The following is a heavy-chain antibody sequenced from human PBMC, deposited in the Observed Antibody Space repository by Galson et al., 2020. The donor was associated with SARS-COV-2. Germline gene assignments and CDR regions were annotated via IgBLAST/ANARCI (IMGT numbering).Heavy chain of an antibody. CDR3: ARDSLNVVPAAAFDP. Sequence: SETLSLTCTVSGGSISSYYWSWIRQPAGKGLEWIGRIYTSGSTNYNPSLKSRVTMSVDTSKNQFSLKLSSVTAADTAVYYCARDSLNVVPAAAFDPWGQGTLVTVSS. CDR2: IYTSGST. V-gene: IGHV4-4*07. CDR1: GGSISSYY. J-gene: IGHJ5*02. D-gene: IGHD2-2*01.